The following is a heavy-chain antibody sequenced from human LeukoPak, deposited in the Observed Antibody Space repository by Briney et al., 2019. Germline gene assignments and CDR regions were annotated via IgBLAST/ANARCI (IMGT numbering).Heavy chain of an antibody. J-gene: IGHJ4*02. CDR1: GFTFRNYG. CDR2: IWRDGSIE. CDR3: AIWYSSGWSFDY. D-gene: IGHD6-19*01. Sequence: PGGSLRLSCAASGFTFRNYGMHWVRQAPGKGLEWVAVIWRDGSIENYADSVKGRFTISRDNSKNTLYLQMNSLRAEDTAVYYCAIWYSSGWSFDYGGPGTPVTVSS. V-gene: IGHV3-33*01.